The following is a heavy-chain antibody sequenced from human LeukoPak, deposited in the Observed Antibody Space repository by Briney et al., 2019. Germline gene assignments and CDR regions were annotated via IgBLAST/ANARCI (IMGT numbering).Heavy chain of an antibody. J-gene: IGHJ6*02. D-gene: IGHD6-13*01. Sequence: SQTLSLTCAISGDSVSSTSASWNWIRQPPSRGLEWLGRTYYRSKWYNDYAISVKSRITINPDTSKNQFSLQLNSVTPEDTAVYYCARDEYSSRWYGMAVWGQGTTVTVSS. CDR3: ARDEYSSRWYGMAV. V-gene: IGHV6-1*01. CDR1: GDSVSSTSAS. CDR2: TYYRSKWYN.